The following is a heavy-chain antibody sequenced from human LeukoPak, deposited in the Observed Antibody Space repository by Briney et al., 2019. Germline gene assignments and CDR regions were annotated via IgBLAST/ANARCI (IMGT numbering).Heavy chain of an antibody. D-gene: IGHD2-15*01. V-gene: IGHV1-18*01. Sequence: ASVKVSCKPSGYSFTNYGFYWVRQAPGQGLEWMGWINGYNGDIKYAQKLQGRVTMTTDTSTNTAYMELTSLRSDDTAVYYCARPRYCGGGTCYSSFDYWGQGTLVTVSS. CDR3: ARPRYCGGGTCYSSFDY. CDR2: INGYNGDI. CDR1: GYSFTNYG. J-gene: IGHJ4*02.